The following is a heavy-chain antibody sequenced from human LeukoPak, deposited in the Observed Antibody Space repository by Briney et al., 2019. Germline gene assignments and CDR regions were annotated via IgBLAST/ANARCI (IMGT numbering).Heavy chain of an antibody. D-gene: IGHD3-22*01. CDR1: GGSFSGYY. Sequence: SETLSLTCAVYGGSFSGYYWSWIRQPPGKGLEWIGEINHSGSTNYNPSLKSRVTISVDTSKNQFSLKLSSVTAADTAVYYCARVGDYDSSGYYGLSFDYWGQGTLVTVSS. CDR2: INHSGST. J-gene: IGHJ4*02. CDR3: ARVGDYDSSGYYGLSFDY. V-gene: IGHV4-34*01.